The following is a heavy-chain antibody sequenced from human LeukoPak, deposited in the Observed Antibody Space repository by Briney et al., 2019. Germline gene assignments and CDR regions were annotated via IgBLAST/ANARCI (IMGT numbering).Heavy chain of an antibody. Sequence: GGSLRLSCAASGFTFSSYGMSWVRQAPGKGLEWVSAISGSGDSTYYADSVKGRFTISRDNSKNTLYLQMNSLRTEDTALYYCARTPQKYCGSTSCFNWFDSWGQGTLVTVSS. CDR3: ARTPQKYCGSTSCFNWFDS. CDR1: GFTFSSYG. J-gene: IGHJ5*01. CDR2: ISGSGDST. V-gene: IGHV3-23*01. D-gene: IGHD2-2*01.